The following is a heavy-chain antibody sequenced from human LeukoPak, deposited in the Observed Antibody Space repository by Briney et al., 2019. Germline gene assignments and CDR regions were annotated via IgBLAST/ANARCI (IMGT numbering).Heavy chain of an antibody. J-gene: IGHJ6*02. CDR3: ARQEHYYDSSGYWRAFYGMDV. D-gene: IGHD3-22*01. Sequence: GESLKISCKGSGYSFTSYWIGWVRQMPGKGLEWMGIIYPGDSDTRYSPSFQGQVTVSADKSISTAYLQWSSLKASDTAMYYCARQEHYYDSSGYWRAFYGMDVWGQGTTVTVSS. V-gene: IGHV5-51*01. CDR2: IYPGDSDT. CDR1: GYSFTSYW.